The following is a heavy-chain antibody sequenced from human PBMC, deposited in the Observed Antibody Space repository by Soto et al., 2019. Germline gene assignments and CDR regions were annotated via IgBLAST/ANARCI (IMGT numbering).Heavy chain of an antibody. CDR3: ARGGFDHAFDI. J-gene: IGHJ3*02. D-gene: IGHD3-9*01. CDR1: GFTFKNFW. Sequence: EVQLVESGGDLVQPGGSLRLSCAVSGFTFKNFWMHWVRQAPGKGLVWVSRVHSDGSDTIYADSVKGRFTVSRDNAKNTLFLQLNTLRVDDTAVYYFARGGFDHAFDIWGQGTMVTVSS. V-gene: IGHV3-74*01. CDR2: VHSDGSDT.